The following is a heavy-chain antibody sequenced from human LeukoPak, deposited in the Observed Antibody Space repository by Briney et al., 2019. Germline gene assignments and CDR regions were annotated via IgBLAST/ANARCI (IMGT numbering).Heavy chain of an antibody. V-gene: IGHV4-61*02. CDR1: GGSISSGGNY. J-gene: IGHJ4*02. Sequence: SETLSLTCSVSGGSISSGGNYWTWIRQPAGKGLEWIGRIYTSGSTNYNPSLKSQVTMSVDTSKNQFSLKLSSVTAADTAVYYCAMGYYYDSSGYGFDYWGQGTLVTVSS. CDR3: AMGYYYDSSGYGFDY. CDR2: IYTSGST. D-gene: IGHD3-22*01.